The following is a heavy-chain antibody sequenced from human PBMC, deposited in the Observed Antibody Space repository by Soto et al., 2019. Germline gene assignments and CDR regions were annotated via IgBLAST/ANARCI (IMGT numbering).Heavy chain of an antibody. J-gene: IGHJ4*02. CDR1: GVPFNSYG. CDR3: ARMKLASLDH. Sequence: QVVLLQSGTEVTRPGASVKVSCKASGVPFNSYGFAWLRQAPGRGLEWVGSINPASQLRNYEQSLQGRVTITADTSTTTAYMEWSGMTSEYTAVYYCARMKLASLDHWGQGTRVPVSS. CDR2: INPASQLR. V-gene: IGHV1-69*09.